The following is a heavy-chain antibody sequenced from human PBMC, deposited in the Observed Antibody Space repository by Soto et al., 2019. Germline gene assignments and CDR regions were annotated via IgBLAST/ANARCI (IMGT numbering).Heavy chain of an antibody. CDR2: ISAYDGDT. J-gene: IGHJ5*02. CDR3: ARSSGTSYIWFDP. CDR1: GYTFNSYG. Sequence: QVQLVQSGAEVKKPGASVEVSCKASGYTFNSYGISWLRQAPGQGLEWMGWISAYDGDTKYAQKFQGRVTMTTDTSTSTANMEVRSLRSDDTAVYYCARSSGTSYIWFDPWGQGTLVTVSS. V-gene: IGHV1-18*01. D-gene: IGHD1-26*01.